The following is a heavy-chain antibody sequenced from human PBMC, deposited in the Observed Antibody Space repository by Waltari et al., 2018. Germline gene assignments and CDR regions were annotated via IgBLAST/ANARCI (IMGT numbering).Heavy chain of an antibody. CDR3: TRNPGY. CDR1: DFFTDYW. J-gene: IGHJ4*02. CDR2: MKTDVTSI. V-gene: IGHV3-74*03. Sequence: EVQLVNSGGGLVQPGGSLRLSCAASDFFTDYWLDWVRQAPGKGLVWVSRMKTDVTSITYADSVKGRFTISRDSAKNTYYLQMNSLRAEDTAVYYCTRNPGYWGQGSLVTVSS.